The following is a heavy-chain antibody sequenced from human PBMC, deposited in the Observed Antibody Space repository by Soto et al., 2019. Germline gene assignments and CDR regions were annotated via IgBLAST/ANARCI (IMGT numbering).Heavy chain of an antibody. Sequence: VGSLRLSCAASGFDFRITWIHWVRQVPGEGLVWVSRINAVGDSIIYADSVKGRFTISRDKAKSTVYCQMTSVRGEDTAVYYCAKDMYHTIDYWGQGTPVTVSS. J-gene: IGHJ4*02. CDR3: AKDMYHTIDY. D-gene: IGHD3-3*01. V-gene: IGHV3-74*01. CDR2: INAVGDSI. CDR1: GFDFRITW.